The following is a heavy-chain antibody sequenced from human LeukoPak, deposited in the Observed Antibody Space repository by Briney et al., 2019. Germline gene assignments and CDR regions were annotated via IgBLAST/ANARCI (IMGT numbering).Heavy chain of an antibody. CDR1: GSTFSSYA. Sequence: SVKVSCKASGSTFSSYAISWVRQAPGQGLEWMGGIIPLFGTANYAQKFQGRVTITADESTSTAYMELSSLRSEDTAVYYCARGLSGGNRFLDYYYYYMDVWGKGTTVTVSS. D-gene: IGHD4-23*01. V-gene: IGHV1-69*13. CDR2: IIPLFGTA. J-gene: IGHJ6*03. CDR3: ARGLSGGNRFLDYYYYYMDV.